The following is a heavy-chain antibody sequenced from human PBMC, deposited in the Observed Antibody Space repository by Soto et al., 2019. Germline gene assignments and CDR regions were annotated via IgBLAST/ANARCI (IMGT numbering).Heavy chain of an antibody. CDR3: AREGLGYCSGGSCPFDY. J-gene: IGHJ4*02. CDR1: GFTFSSYA. V-gene: IGHV3-30-3*01. CDR2: ISYDGSNK. Sequence: QVQLVESGGGVVQPGRSLRLSCAASGFTFSSYAMHWVRQAPGKGLEWVAVISYDGSNKYYADSVKGRFTISGDNSKNTLYLQMNSLRAEDTAVYYCAREGLGYCSGGSCPFDYLGQGTLVTVSS. D-gene: IGHD2-15*01.